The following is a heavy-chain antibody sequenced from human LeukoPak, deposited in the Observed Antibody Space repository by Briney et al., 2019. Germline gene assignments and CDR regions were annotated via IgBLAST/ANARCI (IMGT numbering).Heavy chain of an antibody. V-gene: IGHV3-23*01. D-gene: IGHD5-12*01. CDR3: AKYTSVATIIAPSGFDY. J-gene: IGHJ4*02. CDR2: ISATGGTT. CDR1: GFTFSSYA. Sequence: GGSLRLSCAASGFTFSSYAMSWVRQAPGKGLDWVSTISATGGTTYHADSLQGRFTISRDNSKNTLYLQMHSLRVEDTAVYYCAKYTSVATIIAPSGFDYWGQGTLVTVSS.